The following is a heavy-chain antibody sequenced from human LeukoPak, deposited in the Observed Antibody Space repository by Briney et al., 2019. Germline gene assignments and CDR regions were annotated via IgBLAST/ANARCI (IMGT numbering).Heavy chain of an antibody. CDR3: TKDPGLFTRGWDGNF. D-gene: IGHD6-19*01. Sequence: GGSLRLSCAASGFTFSNYAISWVRQAPGKGLDWVSTIGGSGAKTFYADSVKGRFTISRDNSQNTVHLQMNALGAENTAVYYCTKDPGLFTRGWDGNFWGQGTQVTVSS. V-gene: IGHV3-23*01. J-gene: IGHJ4*02. CDR2: IGGSGAKT. CDR1: GFTFSNYA.